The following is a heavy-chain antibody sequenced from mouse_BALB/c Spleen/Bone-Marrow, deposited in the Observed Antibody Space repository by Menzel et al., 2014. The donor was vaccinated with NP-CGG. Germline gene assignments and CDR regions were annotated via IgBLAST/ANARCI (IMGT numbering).Heavy chain of an antibody. Sequence: EVQLQQSGTVLARPGASVKMSCKASGYTFTRYWMHWVKQRPGQGLEWIGAIYPGNGDTTYNQHFKDKAKLTAVTSTNTAYMEVSSLTNEDSAVYYCTNYFGSSDAMDYWGQGTSVTVSS. V-gene: IGHV1-5*01. CDR3: TNYFGSSDAMDY. CDR1: GYTFTRYW. J-gene: IGHJ4*01. CDR2: IYPGNGDT. D-gene: IGHD1-1*01.